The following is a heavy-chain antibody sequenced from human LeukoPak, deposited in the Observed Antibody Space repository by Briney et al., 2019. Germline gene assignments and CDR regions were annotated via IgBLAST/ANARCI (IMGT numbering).Heavy chain of an antibody. V-gene: IGHV4-34*01. CDR3: AAVIDY. CDR2: INHSGST. CDR1: GGSFSGYY. J-gene: IGHJ4*02. Sequence: PSETLSLTCAVYGGSFSGYYWSWIRQPPGKGLEWIGEINHSGSTNYNPSLKSRVTISVDTSKNQFSLKLSSVTAADTAVYYCAAVIDYWGQGTLVTVSS.